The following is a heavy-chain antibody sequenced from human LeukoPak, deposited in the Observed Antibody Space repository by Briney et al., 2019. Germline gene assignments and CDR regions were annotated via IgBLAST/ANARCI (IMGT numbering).Heavy chain of an antibody. D-gene: IGHD3-22*01. V-gene: IGHV4-39*01. CDR3: AKSTYYSYSSGYFYFDY. CDR1: DGSISSSSFY. Sequence: SETLSLTCIVSDGSISSSSFYWGWIRQPPGKGLDWIGSIYYSGSTYYNPSPKSRVTISVDTSKNQFSLRLRSVTAADTAVYYCAKSTYYSYSSGYFYFDYWGQGALVTVSS. J-gene: IGHJ4*02. CDR2: IYYSGST.